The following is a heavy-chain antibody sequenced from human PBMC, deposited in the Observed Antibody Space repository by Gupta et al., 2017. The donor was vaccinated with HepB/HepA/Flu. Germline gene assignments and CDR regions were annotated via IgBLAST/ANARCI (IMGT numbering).Heavy chain of an antibody. Sequence: QVQLQQWGAGLLKPSETLSLTCAVYGGSFSGYYWSWIRQPPGKGLEWIREINHSGSTNYNPSLKRRVTISGDTTKNQFSLKLSSVTAAGTAVYYCARDEYSSSYYNWFDPWGQGTLVTVSS. CDR2: INHSGST. J-gene: IGHJ5*02. CDR1: GGSFSGYY. V-gene: IGHV4-34*01. D-gene: IGHD6-6*01. CDR3: ARDEYSSSYYNWFDP.